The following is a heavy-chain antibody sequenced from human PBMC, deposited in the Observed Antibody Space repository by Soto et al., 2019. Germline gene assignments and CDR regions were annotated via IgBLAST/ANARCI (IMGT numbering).Heavy chain of an antibody. Sequence: EVQLLESGGGLVQPGGSLRLSCAASGFTFSSYAMSWVRQAPGKGLEWVSAISGSGGSTYYADSVKGRFTISRDNSKNTLYLQMNSLRAEDTAVYYCAAPGLDYGDYLAVYYYFDYWGQGTLVTVSS. D-gene: IGHD4-17*01. CDR2: ISGSGGST. CDR1: GFTFSSYA. V-gene: IGHV3-23*01. CDR3: AAPGLDYGDYLAVYYYFDY. J-gene: IGHJ4*02.